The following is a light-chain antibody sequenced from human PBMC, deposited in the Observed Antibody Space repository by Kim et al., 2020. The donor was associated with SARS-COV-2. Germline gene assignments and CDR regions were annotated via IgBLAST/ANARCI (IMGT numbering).Light chain of an antibody. CDR1: QSLGYSDGNSY. Sequence: PAAITCRSSQSLGYSDGNSYLNWFHQRPGQSPRRLIYKGSNRDSGVPDRFSGSGSGTDFTLQISRVEAEDVGVYYCMQGTHWPFTFGPGTKVDIK. CDR2: KGS. V-gene: IGKV2-30*01. CDR3: MQGTHWPFT. J-gene: IGKJ3*01.